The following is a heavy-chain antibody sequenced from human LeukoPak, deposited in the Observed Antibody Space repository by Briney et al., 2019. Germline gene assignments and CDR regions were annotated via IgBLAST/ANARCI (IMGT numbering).Heavy chain of an antibody. CDR1: GYSISSGYY. CDR3: ASTGDYPYYFDY. J-gene: IGHJ4*02. Sequence: SETLSLTCTVSGYSISSGYYWGWIRQPPGKGLEWIGSIYHSGSTYYNPSLKSRVTISVDTSKNQFSLKLSSVTAADTAVYYCASTGDYPYYFDYWGQGTLVTVSS. V-gene: IGHV4-38-2*02. CDR2: IYHSGST. D-gene: IGHD4-17*01.